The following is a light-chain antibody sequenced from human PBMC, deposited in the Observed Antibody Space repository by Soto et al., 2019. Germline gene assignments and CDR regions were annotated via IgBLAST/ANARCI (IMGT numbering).Light chain of an antibody. CDR1: QTISNT. V-gene: IGKV3D-15*02. J-gene: IGKJ5*01. Sequence: EVVMTQSPATLSVSPGDKVSLSCRANQTISNTLAWYQQKPGQAPRLLIYGVSSRATGIPDRFSGSGAGTDFTLTISRLEPEDFAVYYCQQYSKSPITFGQGTRLEIK. CDR3: QQYSKSPIT. CDR2: GVS.